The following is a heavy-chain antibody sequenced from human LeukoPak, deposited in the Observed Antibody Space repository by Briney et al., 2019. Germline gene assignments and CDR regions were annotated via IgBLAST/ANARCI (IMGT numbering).Heavy chain of an antibody. Sequence: SVKVSCKASGGTFSSYAISWVRQAPGQGLEWMGGIIPIFGTANYAQKFQGRVTITADESTSTAYMELSSLRSEDTAVYYCGRIPAAGSLKGSFDIWGQGTMVTVSS. J-gene: IGHJ3*02. V-gene: IGHV1-69*01. CDR1: GGTFSSYA. D-gene: IGHD6-13*01. CDR3: GRIPAAGSLKGSFDI. CDR2: IIPIFGTA.